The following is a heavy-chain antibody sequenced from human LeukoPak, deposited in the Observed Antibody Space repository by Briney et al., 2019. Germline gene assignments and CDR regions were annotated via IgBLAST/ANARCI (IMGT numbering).Heavy chain of an antibody. Sequence: GGSLRLSCAASGFIFSSTYMSWVRQAPGKGPEWVSVIYSGGSSYYADYVKGRFTISRDNSKTTLYLQMNSLRAEDTAVYYCARSAAVGGQNNWFDPWGQGTLVTVSS. CDR1: GFIFSSTY. CDR2: IYSGGSS. D-gene: IGHD6-13*01. CDR3: ARSAAVGGQNNWFDP. J-gene: IGHJ5*02. V-gene: IGHV3-66*02.